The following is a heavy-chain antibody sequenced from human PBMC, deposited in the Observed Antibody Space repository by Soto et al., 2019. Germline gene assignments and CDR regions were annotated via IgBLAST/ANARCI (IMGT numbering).Heavy chain of an antibody. D-gene: IGHD6-13*01. Sequence: QITLKESGPTLVRPTQTLTLTCTVSGFSLRTDAVGVAWIRQSPGKALEWLGIIYWNGEKRYKPSLQTRLTITRDTSKNQVVLTMTDMAPLDTATYFCAHRIAAPGRTLDYWGQGVLVTVSS. J-gene: IGHJ4*02. CDR3: AHRIAAPGRTLDY. V-gene: IGHV2-5*01. CDR2: IYWNGEK. CDR1: GFSLRTDAVG.